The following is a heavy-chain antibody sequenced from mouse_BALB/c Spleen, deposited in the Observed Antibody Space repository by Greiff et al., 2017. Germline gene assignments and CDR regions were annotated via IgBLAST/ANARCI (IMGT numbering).Heavy chain of an antibody. CDR3: ARVTTATFYAMDY. CDR1: GYSITSGYY. J-gene: IGHJ4*01. D-gene: IGHD1-2*01. CDR2: ISYDGSN. Sequence: EVKLVESGPGLVKPSQYLSLTCSVTGYSITSGYYWNWIRQFPGNKLEWMGYISYDGSNNYNPSLKNRISITRDTSKNQFFLKLNSVTTEDTATYYCARVTTATFYAMDYWGQGTSVTVSS. V-gene: IGHV3-6*02.